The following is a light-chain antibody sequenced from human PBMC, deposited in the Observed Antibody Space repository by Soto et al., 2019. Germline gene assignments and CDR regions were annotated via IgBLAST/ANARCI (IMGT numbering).Light chain of an antibody. CDR3: QTWGTGIVV. J-gene: IGLJ3*02. CDR1: SGHTYYA. V-gene: IGLV4-69*01. Sequence: QLVLTQSPSASASLGASVKLTCTLSSGHTYYAIAWYQQQPEQGPRYLMNLDSDGSHTKGDGIPDRFSGSSSGAERYLTISSLQSEDESDYYCQTWGTGIVVFGGGTKLTVL. CDR2: LDSDGSH.